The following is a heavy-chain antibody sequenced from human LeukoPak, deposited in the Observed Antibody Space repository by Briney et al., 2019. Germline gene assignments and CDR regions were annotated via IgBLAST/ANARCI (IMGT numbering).Heavy chain of an antibody. CDR3: AREPTYCGGDCYWDAFDI. D-gene: IGHD2-21*01. Sequence: GGSLRLSCAASGFTFSSYWMSWVRQAPGKGLEWVANIKQDGSEKYYVDSVKGRFTISGDNAKNSLYLQMNSLRAEDTAVYYCAREPTYCGGDCYWDAFDIWGQGTMVTVSS. CDR1: GFTFSSYW. J-gene: IGHJ3*02. V-gene: IGHV3-7*01. CDR2: IKQDGSEK.